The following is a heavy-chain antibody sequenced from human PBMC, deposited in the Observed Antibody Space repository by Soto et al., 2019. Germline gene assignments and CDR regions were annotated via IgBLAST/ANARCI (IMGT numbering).Heavy chain of an antibody. V-gene: IGHV3-11*05. CDR1: GFTFSDYY. D-gene: IGHD4-17*01. CDR2: ISSSSSYT. CDR3: ARDSVYYGDYELNYFDY. Sequence: QVQLVEWGGGLVKPGGSLRLSCAASGFTFSDYYMNWIRQAPGKGLEWVSSISSSSSYTNYADSVKGRFTISRDNAKNSLYLQMNSLRAEDTAMYYCARDSVYYGDYELNYFDYWGQGTLVTVSS. J-gene: IGHJ4*02.